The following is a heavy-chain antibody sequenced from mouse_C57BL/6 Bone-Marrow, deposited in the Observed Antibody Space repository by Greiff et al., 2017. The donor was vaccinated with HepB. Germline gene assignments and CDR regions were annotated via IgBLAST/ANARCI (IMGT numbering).Heavy chain of an antibody. Sequence: VKLMESGAELVKPGASVKLSCKASGYTFTEYTIHWVKQRSGQGLEWIGWFYPGSGSIKYNEKFKDKATLTADKSSSTVYMELSRLTSEDSAVYFCARHEDDYDERVWFAYWGQGTLVTVSA. J-gene: IGHJ3*01. CDR2: FYPGSGSI. CDR3: ARHEDDYDERVWFAY. D-gene: IGHD2-4*01. V-gene: IGHV1-62-2*01. CDR1: GYTFTEYT.